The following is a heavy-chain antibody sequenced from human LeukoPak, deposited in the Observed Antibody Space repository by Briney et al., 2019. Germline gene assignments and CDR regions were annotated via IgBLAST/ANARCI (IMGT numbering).Heavy chain of an antibody. CDR2: IYYSGST. Sequence: SETLSLTCIVSGGSISTYYWSWIRQPPGKGLEWIGYIYYSGSTNYNPSLKSRVTISVDTSKNLFSLKLSSVTAADTAVYYCARHEPTLGSNYWGQGTLVTVSS. D-gene: IGHD4-4*01. J-gene: IGHJ4*02. CDR3: ARHEPTLGSNY. V-gene: IGHV4-59*08. CDR1: GGSISTYY.